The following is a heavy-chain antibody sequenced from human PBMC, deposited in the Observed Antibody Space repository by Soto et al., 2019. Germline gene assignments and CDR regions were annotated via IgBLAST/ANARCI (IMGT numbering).Heavy chain of an antibody. CDR1: GFSFSTYG. CDR3: GKGFGNYWAFAY. V-gene: IGHV3-30*18. D-gene: IGHD1-26*01. Sequence: QVHLVESGGGVVQPGRSLRLSCAASGFSFSTYGMHWVRQAPGKGLEWVAFISNDGSNKYYADAVKSRFTISRDNSKNTLYLQMNSRRAEDTAVYYCGKGFGNYWAFAYWGQGTLVTVSS. J-gene: IGHJ4*02. CDR2: ISNDGSNK.